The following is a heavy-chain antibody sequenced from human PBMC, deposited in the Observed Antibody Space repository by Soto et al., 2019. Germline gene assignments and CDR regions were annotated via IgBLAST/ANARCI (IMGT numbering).Heavy chain of an antibody. V-gene: IGHV3-33*01. D-gene: IGHD2-15*01. Sequence: QVQLVESGGGVVQPGRSLRLSCAASGFTFSSYGMHWVRQAPGKGLEWVAVIWYDGSNKYYADSVKGRFTISRDNSENTLYLQMNSLRAEDTAVYYCAREQRCSGGSCYSGGFDYWGQGTLVTVSS. J-gene: IGHJ4*02. CDR3: AREQRCSGGSCYSGGFDY. CDR1: GFTFSSYG. CDR2: IWYDGSNK.